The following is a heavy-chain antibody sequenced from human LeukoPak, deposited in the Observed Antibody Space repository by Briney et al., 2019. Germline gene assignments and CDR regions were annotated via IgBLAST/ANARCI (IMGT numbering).Heavy chain of an antibody. CDR1: GFTFDDSV. D-gene: IGHD2-15*01. Sequence: GSLRLSCAASGFTFDDSVMSWVRQAPGKGLEWVSGINWNGGSTGYADSVKGRFTISRDNAKNSLYLQMNSLRAEDTAVYYCAKVPGYCSGGSCYRDYYMDVWGKGTTVTISS. CDR2: INWNGGST. CDR3: AKVPGYCSGGSCYRDYYMDV. J-gene: IGHJ6*03. V-gene: IGHV3-20*04.